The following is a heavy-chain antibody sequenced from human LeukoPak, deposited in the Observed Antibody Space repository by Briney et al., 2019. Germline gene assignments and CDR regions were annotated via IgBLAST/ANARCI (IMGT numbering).Heavy chain of an antibody. J-gene: IGHJ4*02. D-gene: IGHD2-8*02. CDR3: AREMRFTDKPPFDY. Sequence: GGSLRLSCAASGFMFSDYGMHWVRQAPGKGLEWVAAIWYDGSNIFYADSVKGRFTISRDNSKNALYLQMNSLRAEDTAVYYCAREMRFTDKPPFDYWGQGTLVTVSS. CDR1: GFMFSDYG. V-gene: IGHV3-33*01. CDR2: IWYDGSNI.